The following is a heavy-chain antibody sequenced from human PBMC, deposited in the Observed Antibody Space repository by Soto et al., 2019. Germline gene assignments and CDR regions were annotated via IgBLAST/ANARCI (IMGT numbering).Heavy chain of an antibody. CDR1: GYTFTGYY. J-gene: IGHJ5*02. CDR2: INPNSGGT. Sequence: ASVKVSCKASGYTFTGYYMHWVRQAPGQGLEWMGWINPNSGGTNYAQKFQGWVTMTRDTSISTAYMELSRLRSDDTAVYYCARDSAMMCSSTSCSDNWFDPWGQGSLVTVSS. D-gene: IGHD2-2*01. V-gene: IGHV1-2*04. CDR3: ARDSAMMCSSTSCSDNWFDP.